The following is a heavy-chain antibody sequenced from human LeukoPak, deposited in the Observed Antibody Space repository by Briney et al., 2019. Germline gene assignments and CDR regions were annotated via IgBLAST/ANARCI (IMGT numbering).Heavy chain of an antibody. D-gene: IGHD1-1*01. V-gene: IGHV4-59*12. CDR1: GGSISSYY. J-gene: IGHJ4*02. CDR2: IYYSGST. Sequence: SETLSLTCTVSGGSISSYYWSWIRQPPGKGLEWIGYIYYSGSTYYNPSLKSRVTLSVDTSKNQFSLKLSSVTAADTAVYYCARDANWNDVGYFDYWGQGTLVTVSS. CDR3: ARDANWNDVGYFDY.